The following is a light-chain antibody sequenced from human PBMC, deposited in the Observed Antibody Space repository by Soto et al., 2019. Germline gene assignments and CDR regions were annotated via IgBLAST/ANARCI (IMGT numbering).Light chain of an antibody. J-gene: IGLJ3*02. CDR2: SNN. CDR3: AAWDDSLSGTV. Sequence: QSVLTQPPSASGTPGQRVTISCSVSSSNIGSNTVAWYQQLPQTAPKLLVHSNNERPSGVPDRFSGAKSGTSASLVISGLQSDDEADFYCAAWDDSLSGTVFGGGTKLTVL. V-gene: IGLV1-44*01. CDR1: SSNIGSNT.